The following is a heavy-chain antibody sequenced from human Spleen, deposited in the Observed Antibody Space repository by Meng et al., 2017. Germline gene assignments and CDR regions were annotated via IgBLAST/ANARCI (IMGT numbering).Heavy chain of an antibody. J-gene: IGHJ4*02. CDR1: GYTFTGYY. D-gene: IGHD3-22*01. CDR3: ARDDRSGYYPFADY. V-gene: IGHV1-2*06. Sequence: QVQLVQSGAEVMKPGASVKVSCKASGYTFTGYYLHRVRQAPGQGLEWMGRINPNSGGTNYAQKFQGRVTMTWDTSISTAYIELSSLRSDDTAFYYCARDDRSGYYPFADYWGQGTLVTVSS. CDR2: INPNSGGT.